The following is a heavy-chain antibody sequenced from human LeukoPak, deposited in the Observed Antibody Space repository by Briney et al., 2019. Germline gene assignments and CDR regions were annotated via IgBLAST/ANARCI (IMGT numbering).Heavy chain of an antibody. CDR3: ARASSAYYDILTGYNYFDY. J-gene: IGHJ4*02. V-gene: IGHV4-61*05. CDR2: IYYSGST. Sequence: PSETLSLTCTVSGGSISSSSYYWGWIRQPPGKGLEWIGYIYYSGSTNYNPSLKSRVTISVDTSKNQFSLKLSSVTAADTAVYYCARASSAYYDILTGYNYFDYWGQGTLVTVSS. CDR1: GGSISSSSYY. D-gene: IGHD3-9*01.